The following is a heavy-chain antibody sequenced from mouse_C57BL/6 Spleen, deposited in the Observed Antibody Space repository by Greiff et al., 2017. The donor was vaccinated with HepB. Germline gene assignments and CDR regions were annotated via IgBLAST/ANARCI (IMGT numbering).Heavy chain of an antibody. CDR2: INPNYGTT. Sequence: VHVKQSGPELVKPGASVKISCKASGYSFTDYNMNWVKQSNGKSLEWIGVINPNYGTTSYNQKFKGKATLTVDQSSSTAYMQLNSLTSEDSAVYYCAREGGTNAHAWFAYWGQGTLVTVSA. V-gene: IGHV1-39*01. CDR3: AREGGTNAHAWFAY. J-gene: IGHJ3*01. D-gene: IGHD1-1*02. CDR1: GYSFTDYN.